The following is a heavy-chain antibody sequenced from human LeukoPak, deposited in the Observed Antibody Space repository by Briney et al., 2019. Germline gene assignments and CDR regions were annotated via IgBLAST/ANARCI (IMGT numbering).Heavy chain of an antibody. V-gene: IGHV1-2*02. CDR1: GYTFNAYY. CDR3: ARASGSDSSVKTFYYMGV. CDR2: INPNSGDT. J-gene: IGHJ6*03. Sequence: GSLKLSCKASGYTFNAYYMRWVRQAPGQGLEWMGWINPNSGDTNYAQQFQGRVTMTRDTSISAAYMELSSLISDDTAVYYCARASGSDSSVKTFYYMGVWGKGSTVTVSS. D-gene: IGHD6-6*01.